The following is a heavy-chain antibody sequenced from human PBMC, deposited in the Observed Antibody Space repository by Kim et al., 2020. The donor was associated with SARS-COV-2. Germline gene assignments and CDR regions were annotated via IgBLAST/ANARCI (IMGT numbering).Heavy chain of an antibody. D-gene: IGHD3-10*01. Sequence: ASVKLSCQTSGFTFSSYGIAWVRQAPGQGLEWMGWNSPKNGDTDYAQKFQGRLTMTADTSTNTAYMELTSLRFDDTAVYYCARTFYASGSKFDLWGRGTLVNVSS. CDR2: NSPKNGDT. J-gene: IGHJ2*01. CDR3: ARTFYASGSKFDL. V-gene: IGHV1-18*01. CDR1: GFTFSSYG.